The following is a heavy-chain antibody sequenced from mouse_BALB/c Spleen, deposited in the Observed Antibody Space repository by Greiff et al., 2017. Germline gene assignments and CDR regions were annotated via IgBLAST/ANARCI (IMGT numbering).Heavy chain of an antibody. CDR3: TTNWYAMDY. CDR1: GYTFTSYY. J-gene: IGHJ4*01. D-gene: IGHD4-1*01. V-gene: IGHV1S81*02. Sequence: VKLQQPGAELVKPGASVTLSCKVSGYTFTSYYMYWVKQRPGQGLEWIGGIKPSNGGTNFDEKFKSKATLTVDKSTTTAYMQLSSLTSKDSAVYCCTTNWYAMDYWGQGTSVTVSS. CDR2: IKPSNGGT.